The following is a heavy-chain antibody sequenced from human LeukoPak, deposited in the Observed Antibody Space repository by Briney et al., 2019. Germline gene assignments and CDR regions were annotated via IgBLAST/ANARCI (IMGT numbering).Heavy chain of an antibody. CDR2: ISGTGGNT. CDR1: GFTFSSYA. Sequence: PGRSLRLSCAASGFTFSSYAMSWVRQGPGKGLERVSVISGTGGNTYYTDSVKGRFTISRDNSKNTLYLQMNSLRAEDTAVFYCAKDREYSGSYRPGPTRYYYGMDVWGQGTTVTVS. V-gene: IGHV3-23*01. CDR3: AKDREYSGSYRPGPTRYYYGMDV. J-gene: IGHJ6*02. D-gene: IGHD1-26*01.